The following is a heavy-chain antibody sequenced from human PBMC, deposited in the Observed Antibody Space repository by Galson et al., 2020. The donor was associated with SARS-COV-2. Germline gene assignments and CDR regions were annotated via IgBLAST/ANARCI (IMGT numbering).Heavy chain of an antibody. CDR3: ARTDRHLGMSFEY. Sequence: SGPTLEKPTQALTLTCSFSGFSLNTPGMRVHWIRQAPGKALKWLARLDYDDSRYYPASLKTRLTISKDTSRNQVVLVMTDMDPVDTATYYCARTDRHLGMSFEYWCQGILVTVSS. J-gene: IGHJ4*02. CDR1: GFSLNTPGMR. CDR2: LDYDDSR. V-gene: IGHV2-70*04. D-gene: IGHD7-27*01.